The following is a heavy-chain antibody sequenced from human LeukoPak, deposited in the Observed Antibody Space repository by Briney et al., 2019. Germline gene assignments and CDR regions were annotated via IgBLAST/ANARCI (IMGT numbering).Heavy chain of an antibody. CDR2: ISYDGSNK. CDR3: ARPGSGLDAFDI. V-gene: IGHV3-30*03. J-gene: IGHJ3*02. CDR1: GFTFSSYG. D-gene: IGHD6-19*01. Sequence: PGGSLRLSCAASGFTFSSYGMHWVRQAPGKGLEWVAVISYDGSNKYYADSVKGRFTISRDNAKNSLYLQMNSLRAEDTAVYYCARPGSGLDAFDIWGQGTMVTVSS.